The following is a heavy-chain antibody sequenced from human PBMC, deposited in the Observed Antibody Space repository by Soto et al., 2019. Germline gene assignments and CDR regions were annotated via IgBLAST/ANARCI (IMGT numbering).Heavy chain of an antibody. Sequence: ASVKVSCKASGYTFTSYGISWVRQAPGQGLEWMGWISAYNGNTNYAQKLQGRVTMTTDTSTSTAYMELRSLRSDDTAVYYCARAYDFWSGHNWFGPWGQGTLVTVSS. CDR3: ARAYDFWSGHNWFGP. J-gene: IGHJ5*02. CDR1: GYTFTSYG. D-gene: IGHD3-3*01. CDR2: ISAYNGNT. V-gene: IGHV1-18*01.